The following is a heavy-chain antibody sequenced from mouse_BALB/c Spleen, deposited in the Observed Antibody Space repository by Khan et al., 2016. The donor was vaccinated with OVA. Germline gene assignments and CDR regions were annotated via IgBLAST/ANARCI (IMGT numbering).Heavy chain of an antibody. V-gene: IGHV9-3-1*01. CDR3: ARPPYFSDTLAY. CDR2: INTYTGEP. D-gene: IGHD2-10*01. Sequence: QIQLVQSGPELKKPGETVKISCKASGYSFRNFGMNWVKEAPGKGLEWMVWINTYTGEPTYADDFKGRFAFSLETSASTAYLQISNLTNEDTATYFCARPPYFSDTLAYWGQGTSVTVSS. J-gene: IGHJ4*01. CDR1: GYSFRNFG.